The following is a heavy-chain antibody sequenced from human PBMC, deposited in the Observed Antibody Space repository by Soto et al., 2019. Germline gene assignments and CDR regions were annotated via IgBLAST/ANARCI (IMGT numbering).Heavy chain of an antibody. V-gene: IGHV3-7*01. CDR1: GFTFSSYW. CDR3: ARGCFDSYYYYYMDV. J-gene: IGHJ6*03. CDR2: IKQDGSEK. D-gene: IGHD3-9*01. Sequence: GGSLRLSCAASGFTFSSYWMSWVRQAPGKGLEWVANIKQDGSEKYYVDSVKGRFTISRDNAKNSLYLQMNSLRAEDTAVYYCARGCFDSYYYYYMDVWGKGTTVTVSS.